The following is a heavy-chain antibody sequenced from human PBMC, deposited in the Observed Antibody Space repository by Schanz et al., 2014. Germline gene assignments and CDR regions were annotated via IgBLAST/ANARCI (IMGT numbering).Heavy chain of an antibody. CDR2: ISYDGRSK. CDR3: AKDPHKDYGGKPQTFDI. V-gene: IGHV3-30-3*02. J-gene: IGHJ3*02. CDR1: GFKFSIYA. Sequence: HVQLVDSGGGVVQPGRSLRLSCAASGFKFSIYAMHLVRQAPGKGLEWVAVISYDGRSKDYADSVKGRFTISRDNSKNILYLQMNSLRAEDTALYYCAKDPHKDYGGKPQTFDIWGQGTMVTVSS. D-gene: IGHD4-17*01.